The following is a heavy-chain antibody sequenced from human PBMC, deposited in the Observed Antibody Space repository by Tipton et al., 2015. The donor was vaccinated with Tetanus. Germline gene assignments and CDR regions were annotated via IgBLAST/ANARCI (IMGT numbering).Heavy chain of an antibody. V-gene: IGHV4-34*01. J-gene: IGHJ6*02. CDR1: GGSFRSYY. D-gene: IGHD6-19*01. CDR2: VDHSVST. CDR3: ARHSGWYNFFNGVDV. Sequence: TLSLTCAVYGGSFRSYYWNWIRQPPGKGLEWIGEVDHSVSTKYNPSLKSRVSISVDSSKSQFSLKVTSVTAADTAVYYCARHSGWYNFFNGVDVWGLGTTVTVSS.